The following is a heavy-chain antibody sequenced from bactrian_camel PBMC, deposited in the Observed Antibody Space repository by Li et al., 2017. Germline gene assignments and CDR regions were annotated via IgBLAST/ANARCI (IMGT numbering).Heavy chain of an antibody. D-gene: IGHD3*01. V-gene: IGHV3S53*01. J-gene: IGHJ4*01. CDR3: AALYTGISGCYSTSLDPASFDY. CDR1: EYTYNHYC. CDR2: IVSDGRT. Sequence: HVQLVESGGGSVQAGGSLLLSCEASEYTYNHYCMGWFRQLPGKDRWGVAVIVSDGRTSYADSVKGRFTISKVNAESTLYLQMNSLKPEDTAIYYCAALYTGISGCYSTSLDPASFDYWGQGTQVTVSS.